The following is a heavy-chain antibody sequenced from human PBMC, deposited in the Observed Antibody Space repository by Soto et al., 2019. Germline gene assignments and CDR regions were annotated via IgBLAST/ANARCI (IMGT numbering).Heavy chain of an antibody. CDR2: IIPIFGTA. J-gene: IGHJ6*02. Sequence: SVKVSCKASGGTFSSYAISWVRQAPGQGLEWMGGIIPIFGTANYAQKFQGRVTITADESTSTAYMELSSLRSEDTAVYYCARTGGYSYGLNYYYYYGMDVWGQGTTVTVSS. CDR3: ARTGGYSYGLNYYYYYGMDV. CDR1: GGTFSSYA. D-gene: IGHD5-18*01. V-gene: IGHV1-69*13.